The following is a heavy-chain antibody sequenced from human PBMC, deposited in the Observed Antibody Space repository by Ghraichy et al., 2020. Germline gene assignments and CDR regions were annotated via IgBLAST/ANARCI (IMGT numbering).Heavy chain of an antibody. Sequence: GESLNISCAASGFTFNNYAMNWVRQTPGKGLEWVSYIISSSNTIYYADSVKGRFTISRDNAKNSLYLQMNSLRDEDTAVYYCARDGRWYYGMDVWGQGPTVTVSS. V-gene: IGHV3-48*02. CDR2: IISSSNTI. CDR1: GFTFNNYA. J-gene: IGHJ6*02. D-gene: IGHD4-23*01. CDR3: ARDGRWYYGMDV.